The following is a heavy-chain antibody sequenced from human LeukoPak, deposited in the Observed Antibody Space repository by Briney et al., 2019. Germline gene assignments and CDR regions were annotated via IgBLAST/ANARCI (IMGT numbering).Heavy chain of an antibody. CDR1: GFTFGDYA. V-gene: IGHV3-49*04. Sequence: PPGGSLRLSCTASGFTFGDYAMRWVRQAPGKGLEWVGFIISKAYGGTTEYAASVKGRFTISRDDSKSIAYLQMNSLKTEDTAVYYCTREGEDIVVVPAALSMDVWGQGTTVTVSS. CDR3: TREGEDIVVVPAALSMDV. J-gene: IGHJ6*02. CDR2: IISKAYGGTT. D-gene: IGHD2-2*01.